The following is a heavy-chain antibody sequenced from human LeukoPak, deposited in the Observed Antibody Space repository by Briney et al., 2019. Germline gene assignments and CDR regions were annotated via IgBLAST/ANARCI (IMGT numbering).Heavy chain of an antibody. D-gene: IGHD4-23*01. CDR2: TYWDDDE. V-gene: IGHV2-5*02. Sequence: SGPTLVRPTQTLTLTCTFSGFSLSTRGVGVGWIRQPPGKALEWLSVTYWDDDERYSPSLKSRLTINKDTSKNQVVLTMTNMDPVDTATYYCAHSCGGGNSAYFDYWGQGTLVTVSS. J-gene: IGHJ4*02. CDR3: AHSCGGGNSAYFDY. CDR1: GFSLSTRGVG.